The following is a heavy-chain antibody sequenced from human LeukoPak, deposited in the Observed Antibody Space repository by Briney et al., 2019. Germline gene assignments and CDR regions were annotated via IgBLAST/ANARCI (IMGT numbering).Heavy chain of an antibody. J-gene: IGHJ4*02. Sequence: GRSLRLSCAASGFTFRSYGMHWARQAPGKGLEWVAIVWYDGNNKYSADSVKGRFTVSRDNSKDTVSLQLNTLRAEDTAVYYCARGSGAAAGAFDYWGQGTLVTVPS. D-gene: IGHD6-13*01. CDR2: VWYDGNNK. CDR3: ARGSGAAAGAFDY. V-gene: IGHV3-33*01. CDR1: GFTFRSYG.